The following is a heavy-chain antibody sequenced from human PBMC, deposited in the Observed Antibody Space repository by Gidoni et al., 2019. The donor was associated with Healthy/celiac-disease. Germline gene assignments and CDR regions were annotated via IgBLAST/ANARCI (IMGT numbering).Heavy chain of an antibody. V-gene: IGHV3-15*01. CDR2: IKSKTDGGTT. D-gene: IGHD5-18*01. Sequence: VGRIKSKTDGGTTDSAAPGKGRFTISRDDSKITLYLQMSSPKTEDTAVYYCPTDGYSYEQYYYGMDVWGQGTTVTVSS. CDR3: PTDGYSYEQYYYGMDV. J-gene: IGHJ6*02.